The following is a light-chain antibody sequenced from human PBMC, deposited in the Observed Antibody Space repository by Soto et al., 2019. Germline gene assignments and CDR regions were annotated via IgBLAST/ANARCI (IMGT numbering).Light chain of an antibody. CDR1: QSVSSN. V-gene: IGKV3-15*01. Sequence: EVLMTQSPATLSVSPGDRATLSCRASQSVSSNLVWYQQKPGQAPRLLIYGASTRATGIPARFSGSGSGTEFTLTISSLQSEDFAVYYCQQYNNWPSTFGQGTRLEIK. CDR3: QQYNNWPST. J-gene: IGKJ5*01. CDR2: GAS.